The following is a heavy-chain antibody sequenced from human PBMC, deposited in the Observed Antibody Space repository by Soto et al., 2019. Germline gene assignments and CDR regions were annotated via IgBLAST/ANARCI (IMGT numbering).Heavy chain of an antibody. V-gene: IGHV2-5*02. Sequence: QITLKESGPTLVKPTQTLTLTCTFSGFSLSTNGVGVGWIRQPPGKALEWLALIYWDDDKRYSPSLKSRLTITKDTSKNQVVLTMTNMDPVDTATYYCAHSQIYYASTGYPGLFDYWGQGTLVTVSS. CDR1: GFSLSTNGVG. D-gene: IGHD3-22*01. CDR3: AHSQIYYASTGYPGLFDY. CDR2: IYWDDDK. J-gene: IGHJ4*02.